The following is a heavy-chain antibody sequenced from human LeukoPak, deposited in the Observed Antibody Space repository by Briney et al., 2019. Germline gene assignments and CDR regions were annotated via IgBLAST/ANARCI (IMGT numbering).Heavy chain of an antibody. V-gene: IGHV4-31*03. CDR1: GGSISSGGYY. Sequence: SDTLSLPCTVSGGSISSGGYYWSWIRQHPGEGVEWNGYIYYSGSTYYNPSLKSRVTISVDTSKNQFSLKLSSVTAADTAVYYCASRSSSSYYYYGMDVWGQGTTVTVSS. CDR2: IYYSGST. D-gene: IGHD6-6*01. CDR3: ASRSSSSYYYYGMDV. J-gene: IGHJ6*02.